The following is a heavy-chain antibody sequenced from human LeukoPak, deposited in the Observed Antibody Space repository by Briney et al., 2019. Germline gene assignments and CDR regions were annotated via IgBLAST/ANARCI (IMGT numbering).Heavy chain of an antibody. V-gene: IGHV3-23*01. Sequence: GGSLRLSCVASRITFGHHAMNWVRQAPGKGLEWVSSIFDSGAPSYYSDSVKGRFTISRDNSRDTFYFQMENLRAGDSATYYCTKAVGGGRDAYDVWGQGTRVIVSS. CDR2: IFDSGAPS. CDR3: TKAVGGGRDAYDV. CDR1: RITFGHHA. J-gene: IGHJ3*01. D-gene: IGHD3-16*01.